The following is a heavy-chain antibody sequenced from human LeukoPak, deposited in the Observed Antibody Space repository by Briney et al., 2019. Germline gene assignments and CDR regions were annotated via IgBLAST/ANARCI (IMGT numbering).Heavy chain of an antibody. CDR1: GGSINNNNYY. CDR2: INHSGST. V-gene: IGHV4-39*07. J-gene: IGHJ4*02. D-gene: IGHD3-9*01. Sequence: SETLSLTCSVSGGSINNNNYYWGWVRQPPGKGLEWIGEINHSGSTNYNPSLKSRVTISVDTSKNQFSLKLSSVTAADTAVYYCAREGGPTTDIWGQGTLVTVSS. CDR3: AREGGPTTDI.